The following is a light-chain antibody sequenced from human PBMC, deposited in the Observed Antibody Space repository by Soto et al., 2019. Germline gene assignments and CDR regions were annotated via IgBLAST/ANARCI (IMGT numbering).Light chain of an antibody. CDR1: SSDVGSYNL. CDR3: SSYAASSTFV. CDR2: EVS. Sequence: QCALTQPASVSGSPGQSITISCTGTSSDVGSYNLVSWYQQHPGKAPKLMIYEVSKRPSGVSNRFSGSKSGNTASLTISGLQAEDEADYYCSSYAASSTFVFGTGTKLTVL. J-gene: IGLJ1*01. V-gene: IGLV2-23*02.